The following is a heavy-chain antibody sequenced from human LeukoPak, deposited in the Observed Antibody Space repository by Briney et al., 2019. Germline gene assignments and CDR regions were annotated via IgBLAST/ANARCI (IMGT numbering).Heavy chain of an antibody. D-gene: IGHD2-2*01. Sequence: SETLSLTCTASGGSISSYYWSWIRQPPGKGLEWIGYIYYSGSTNYNPSLKSRVTISVDTSKNQFSLKLSSVTAADTAVYYCARDGSTSDVALDVWGQGTTVTVSS. CDR3: ARDGSTSDVALDV. CDR2: IYYSGST. CDR1: GGSISSYY. V-gene: IGHV4-59*01. J-gene: IGHJ6*02.